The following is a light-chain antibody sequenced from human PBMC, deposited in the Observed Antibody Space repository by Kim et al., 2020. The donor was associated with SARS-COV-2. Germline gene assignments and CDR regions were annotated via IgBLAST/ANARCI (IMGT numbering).Light chain of an antibody. CDR3: NSWRSNNSQLV. CDR2: GKN. J-gene: IGLJ3*02. V-gene: IGLV3-19*01. CDR1: SLRSYH. Sequence: SSELTQDPAVSVALGQTVRITCQGDSLRSYHASWYQQKPGQAPVLVISGKNNRPPSSPDGLSGSTTSNTASLSITAAPQEEDEAYYCNSWRSNNSQLVFG.